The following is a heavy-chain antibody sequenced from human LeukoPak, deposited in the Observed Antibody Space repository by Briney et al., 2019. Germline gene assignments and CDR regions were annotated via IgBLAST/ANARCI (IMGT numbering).Heavy chain of an antibody. D-gene: IGHD1-1*01. Sequence: SETLSLTCTVSGGSISSYYWSWIRQPPGKGLEWIGYIYYSGSTNYNPSLKSRVTISVDTSKNQFSLKLSSVTAADTAVYYCARGDPGRGWFDPWGQGTLVTVS. CDR1: GGSISSYY. CDR3: ARGDPGRGWFDP. CDR2: IYYSGST. V-gene: IGHV4-59*01. J-gene: IGHJ5*02.